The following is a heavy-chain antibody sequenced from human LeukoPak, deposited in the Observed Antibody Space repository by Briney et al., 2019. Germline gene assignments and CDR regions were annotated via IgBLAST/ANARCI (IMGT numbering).Heavy chain of an antibody. CDR2: VYASGIN. Sequence: PSETLSLTCSVSGDSVTSHGWSWVRQPPGKGLEWIGYVYASGINSDNCNPSLKSRVTISVDTSRNQFSLRLTSVTAADTAIYYCARDKSGSLDFWGQGTLVTVSS. V-gene: IGHV4-59*02. D-gene: IGHD3-10*01. CDR3: ARDKSGSLDF. J-gene: IGHJ4*02. CDR1: GDSVTSHG.